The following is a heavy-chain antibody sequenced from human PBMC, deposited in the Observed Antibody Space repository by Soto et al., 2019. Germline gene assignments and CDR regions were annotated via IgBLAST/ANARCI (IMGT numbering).Heavy chain of an antibody. Sequence: QVQLVESGGGVVQPGRSLRLSCAASGFTFSSYGMHWVRQAPGKGLEWVAVIWYDGSNKYYADSVKGRFTISRDNSKNTLYLQMNSLRAEDTAVYYCARSPGDYGDSEFDYWGQGTLVTVSS. J-gene: IGHJ4*02. CDR1: GFTFSSYG. D-gene: IGHD4-17*01. V-gene: IGHV3-33*01. CDR2: IWYDGSNK. CDR3: ARSPGDYGDSEFDY.